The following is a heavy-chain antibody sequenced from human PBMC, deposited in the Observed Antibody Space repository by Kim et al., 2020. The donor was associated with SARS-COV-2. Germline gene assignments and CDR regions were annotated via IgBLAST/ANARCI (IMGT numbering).Heavy chain of an antibody. CDR2: INESGST. CDR1: GGSFSDF. D-gene: IGHD3-10*01. J-gene: IGHJ6*02. V-gene: IGHV4-34*01. CDR3: ARAAFIMVRGVTITQRVVFDV. Sequence: SETLSLTCAVYGGSFSDFWSWIRQSPGRGLEWIGEINESGSTNYNPSLKSRVSMSVDTSKSQFSLRLTSVTAADTAVYYCARAAFIMVRGVTITQRVVFDVWGQGTTVVVSS.